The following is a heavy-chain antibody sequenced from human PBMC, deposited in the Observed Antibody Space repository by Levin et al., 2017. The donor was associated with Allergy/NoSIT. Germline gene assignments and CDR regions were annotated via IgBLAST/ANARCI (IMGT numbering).Heavy chain of an antibody. CDR3: ARVRWYELYFDY. CDR2: IWYDGSNK. CDR1: GFTFSSYG. V-gene: IGHV3-33*01. Sequence: GESLKISCAASGFTFSSYGMHWVRQAPGKGLEWVAVIWYDGSNKYYADSVKGRFTISRDNSKNTLYLQMNSLRAEDTAVYYCARVRWYELYFDYWGQGTLVTVSS. D-gene: IGHD6-13*01. J-gene: IGHJ4*02.